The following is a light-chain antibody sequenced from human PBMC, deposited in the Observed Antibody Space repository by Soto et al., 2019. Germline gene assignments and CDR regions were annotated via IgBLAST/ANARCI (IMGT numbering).Light chain of an antibody. CDR3: QQANSFPLT. J-gene: IGKJ4*01. CDR1: QDISSW. Sequence: EIQMTHSPSSVAASVGGRVTITFRSSQDISSWLAWFQQKPGKAPKLLIYGASTLPSGVPSRFSGSGSGTDFTLTISSLQPEDFATYYCQQANSFPLTFGGGTKVDIK. V-gene: IGKV1-12*01. CDR2: GAS.